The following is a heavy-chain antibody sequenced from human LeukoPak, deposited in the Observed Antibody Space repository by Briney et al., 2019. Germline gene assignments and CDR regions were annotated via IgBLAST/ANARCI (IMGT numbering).Heavy chain of an antibody. Sequence: PSETLSLTCTVSGGSISNYYWSWIRQPPGKGLEWIGYIYYSGSTNYNPFLKSRVIISVDTSKNQFSLKLSSVTAADTAVYYCASLSHYYGSGSPDYWGQGTLVTVSS. CDR1: GGSISNYY. CDR3: ASLSHYYGSGSPDY. CDR2: IYYSGST. J-gene: IGHJ4*02. D-gene: IGHD3-10*01. V-gene: IGHV4-59*01.